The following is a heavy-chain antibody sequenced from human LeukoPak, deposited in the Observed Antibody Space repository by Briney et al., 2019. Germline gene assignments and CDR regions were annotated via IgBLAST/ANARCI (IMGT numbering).Heavy chain of an antibody. CDR2: IYTGVST. CDR3: ARVRPLPIIDV. Sequence: PGGSLRLSCAASGFTVSNNYMSWVRQAPGKGLEWVSVIYTGVSTYYADSVKGRFAISRDNSKNTLYLQMNSLRAEDTGVYYCARVRPLPIIDVWGKGTTVTVSS. D-gene: IGHD6-6*01. J-gene: IGHJ6*03. CDR1: GFTVSNNY. V-gene: IGHV3-53*01.